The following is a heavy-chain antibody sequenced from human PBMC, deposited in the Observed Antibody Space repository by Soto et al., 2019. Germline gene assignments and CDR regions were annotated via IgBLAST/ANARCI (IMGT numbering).Heavy chain of an antibody. CDR2: ISAYNGNT. CDR3: ARDSPPVDY. Sequence: ASVKVSCKAIGYSFTSHDIHWVRQAPGQGLEWMGWISAYNGNTNYAQKLQGRVTMTTDTSTSTAYMELRSLRSDDTAVYYCARDSPPVDYWGQGTLVTVSS. V-gene: IGHV1-18*04. CDR1: GYSFTSHD. J-gene: IGHJ4*02.